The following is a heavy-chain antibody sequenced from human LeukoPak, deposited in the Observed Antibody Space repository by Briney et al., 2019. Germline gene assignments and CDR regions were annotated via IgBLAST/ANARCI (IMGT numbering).Heavy chain of an antibody. CDR3: ARRTYYYDSSQYYFDY. D-gene: IGHD3-22*01. Sequence: SETLSLTCAVYGGSFSGYQWSWVRQTPGKGLEWIGQINDSGSTKYNPSLKSRVTISVDTSKNQFSLKLSSVTAADTAVYYCARRTYYYDSSQYYFDYWGQGTLVTVSS. V-gene: IGHV4-34*01. J-gene: IGHJ4*02. CDR2: INDSGST. CDR1: GGSFSGYQ.